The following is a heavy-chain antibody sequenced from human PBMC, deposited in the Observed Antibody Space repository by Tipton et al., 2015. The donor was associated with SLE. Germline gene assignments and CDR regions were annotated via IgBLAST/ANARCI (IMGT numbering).Heavy chain of an antibody. CDR3: ARDPPKNTVDI. D-gene: IGHD2/OR15-2a*01. J-gene: IGHJ3*02. V-gene: IGHV3-48*03. CDR1: GFTFSSYE. CDR2: ISTSGSTI. Sequence: SLRLSCAASGFTFSSYEMNWVRQAPGKGLEWVSYISTSGSTIYYADSVKGRFTISRDNAKNSLYLQMNSLRAEDTAVYYCARDPPKNTVDIWGQGTMVTVPS.